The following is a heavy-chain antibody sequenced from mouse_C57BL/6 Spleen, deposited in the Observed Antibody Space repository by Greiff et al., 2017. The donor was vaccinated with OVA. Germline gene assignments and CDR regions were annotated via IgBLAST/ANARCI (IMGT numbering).Heavy chain of an antibody. J-gene: IGHJ4*01. CDR1: GFSLSTSGMG. D-gene: IGHD2-4*01. Sequence: QVTLKVSGPGILQSSQTLSLTCSFSGFSLSTSGMGVSWIRQPSGKGLEWLAHIYWDDDKRYNPSLKSRLTISKDTSRNQVFLTITSVDTAVTATYYCARSYDYDGDYYAMDYWGQGTSVTVSS. CDR3: ARSYDYDGDYYAMDY. CDR2: IYWDDDK. V-gene: IGHV8-12*01.